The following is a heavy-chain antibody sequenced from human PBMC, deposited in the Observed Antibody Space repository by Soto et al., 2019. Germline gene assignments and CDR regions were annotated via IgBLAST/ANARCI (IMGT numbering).Heavy chain of an antibody. CDR2: IFHSGST. CDR3: ARHATYCSSNSCYEFDF. Sequence: SETLSLTCTVSGGSIRSSGYYWGWIRRPPGMGLEWIGSIFHSGSTLYTPSLNGRVTISVDTFKNQFSLKMTSVTAADTAVYYCARHATYCSSNSCYEFDFWGQGSLVTVSS. CDR1: GGSIRSSGYY. J-gene: IGHJ4*02. V-gene: IGHV4-39*01. D-gene: IGHD2-2*01.